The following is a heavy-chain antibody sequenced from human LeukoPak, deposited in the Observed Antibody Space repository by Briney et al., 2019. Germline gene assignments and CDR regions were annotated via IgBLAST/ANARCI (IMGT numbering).Heavy chain of an antibody. CDR3: ARAVITSPRSAFDI. CDR1: GYTFTSYY. J-gene: IGHJ3*02. Sequence: ASVKVSCKASGYTFTSYYMHWVRQAPGQGLEWMGIINPSGGSATYAQKFQGRVTMTRDMSTSTAYMELSSLRSEDTAVYYCARAVITSPRSAFDIWGQGTMVTVSS. V-gene: IGHV1-46*01. D-gene: IGHD4-23*01. CDR2: INPSGGSA.